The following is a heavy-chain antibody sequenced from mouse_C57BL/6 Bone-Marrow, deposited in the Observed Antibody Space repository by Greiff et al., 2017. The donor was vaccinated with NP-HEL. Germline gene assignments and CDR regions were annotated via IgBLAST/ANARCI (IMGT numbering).Heavy chain of an antibody. J-gene: IGHJ2*01. CDR1: GYTFTSYG. Sequence: VHLVESGAELARPGASVKLSCKASGYTFTSYGISWVKQRTGQGLEWIGEIYPRSGNTYYNEKFKGKATLTADKSSSTAYMELRSLTSEDSAVYFCARYYGSSAFDYWGQGTTLTVSS. CDR2: IYPRSGNT. V-gene: IGHV1-81*01. CDR3: ARYYGSSAFDY. D-gene: IGHD1-1*01.